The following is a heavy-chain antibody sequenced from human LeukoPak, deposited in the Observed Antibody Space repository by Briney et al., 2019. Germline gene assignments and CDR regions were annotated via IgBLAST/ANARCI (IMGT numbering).Heavy chain of an antibody. D-gene: IGHD1-26*01. CDR2: IYTSGIT. CDR1: GGSSSSGSYY. CDR3: ARERWELHWFDP. J-gene: IGHJ5*02. V-gene: IGHV4-61*02. Sequence: PPETLSLXCTVSGGSSSSGSYYWSWIRQPAGKGLEWVGRIYTSGITNYNPSLKSRVTISVDTSKNQFSLKLSSVTAADTAVYYCARERWELHWFDPWGQGTLVTVSS.